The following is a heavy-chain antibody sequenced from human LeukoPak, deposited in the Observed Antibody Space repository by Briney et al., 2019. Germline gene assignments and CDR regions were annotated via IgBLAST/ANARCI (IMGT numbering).Heavy chain of an antibody. Sequence: PGGSLRLSCAASGFTFTDYTMHWVRQAPGKGLEWVSGISWNSGSIGYADSVKGRFTISRDDAKNSLYLQMNSLRAEDTALYCCAKALYYYYYGMDVWGQGTTVTVSS. CDR3: AKALYYYYYGMDV. CDR1: GFTFTDYT. J-gene: IGHJ6*02. CDR2: ISWNSGSI. V-gene: IGHV3-9*01.